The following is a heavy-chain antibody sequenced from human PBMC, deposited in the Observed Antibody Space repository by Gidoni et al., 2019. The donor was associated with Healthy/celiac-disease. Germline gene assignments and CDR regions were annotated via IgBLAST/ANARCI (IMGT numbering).Heavy chain of an antibody. V-gene: IGHV3-30-3*01. Sequence: QVQLVESGGGVVQPGRSLRLSCAASGFTFSSYAMHWVRQAPGKGLEWVAVISYDGSNKYYADSVKGRFTISRDNSKNTLYLQMNSLRAEDTAVYYCARDKLEYDSSGYYYYWGQGTLVTVSS. J-gene: IGHJ4*02. D-gene: IGHD3-22*01. CDR2: ISYDGSNK. CDR1: GFTFSSYA. CDR3: ARDKLEYDSSGYYYY.